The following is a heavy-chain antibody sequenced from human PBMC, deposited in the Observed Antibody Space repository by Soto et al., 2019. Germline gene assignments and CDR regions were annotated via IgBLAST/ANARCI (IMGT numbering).Heavy chain of an antibody. V-gene: IGHV3-7*05. Sequence: GGSLRLSCAASGFTFSSYWMSWVRQAPGKGLEWVANIKQDGSEKYYVDSVKGRFTISRDNAKNSLYLQMNSLRAEDTAVYYCARGAHDYGDYRDASDILGQGTMVTVSS. CDR2: IKQDGSEK. CDR3: ARGAHDYGDYRDASDI. CDR1: GFTFSSYW. D-gene: IGHD4-17*01. J-gene: IGHJ3*02.